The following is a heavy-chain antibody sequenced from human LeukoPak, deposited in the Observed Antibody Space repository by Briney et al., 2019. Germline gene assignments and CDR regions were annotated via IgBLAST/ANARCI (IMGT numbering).Heavy chain of an antibody. J-gene: IGHJ4*02. CDR1: GFSFSDYD. D-gene: IGHD3-16*01. CDR3: GRAFPPLRTASAGDL. Sequence: GGSLRLSCSASGFSFSDYDMNWFRQAPGRGLEWLSSISGRSSHVYYGDSVRGRFSISRDNAMNSVFLQMNSLGVEDTALYFCGRAFPPLRTASAGDLWGQGTLVTVSS. CDR2: ISGRSSHV. V-gene: IGHV3-21*01.